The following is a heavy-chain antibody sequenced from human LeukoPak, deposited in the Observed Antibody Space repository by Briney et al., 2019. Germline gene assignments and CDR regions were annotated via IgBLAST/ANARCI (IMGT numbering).Heavy chain of an antibody. D-gene: IGHD2-15*01. Sequence: ASVKVSCKASGYTFTSYDINWVRQATGQGLEGRGWMNPNSGNTGYAQKFQGRVTMTRNTSISTAYMELSSLRSEDTAVYYCARERITGRYFDYWGQGTLVTVSS. CDR3: ARERITGRYFDY. J-gene: IGHJ4*02. V-gene: IGHV1-8*01. CDR1: GYTFTSYD. CDR2: MNPNSGNT.